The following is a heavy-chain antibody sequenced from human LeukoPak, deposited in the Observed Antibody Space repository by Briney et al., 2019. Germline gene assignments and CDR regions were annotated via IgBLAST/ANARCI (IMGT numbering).Heavy chain of an antibody. CDR1: GFTFSSYA. J-gene: IGHJ4*02. V-gene: IGHV3-30-3*01. CDR2: MSYDGSSK. CDR3: ARDYIAVAGNHFDY. D-gene: IGHD6-19*01. Sequence: GGSLRLSCAASGFTFSSYAMHWVRQAPGKGLEWVAVMSYDGSSKHYADSVKGRFTISRDNSKNTLYLQMNSLRAEDTAVYYCARDYIAVAGNHFDYWGQGTLVTVSS.